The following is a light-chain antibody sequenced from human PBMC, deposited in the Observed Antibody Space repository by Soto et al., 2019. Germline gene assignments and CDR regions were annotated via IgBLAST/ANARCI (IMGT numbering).Light chain of an antibody. CDR2: LDSDGSH. J-gene: IGLJ2*01. CDR3: QPWGTGIHVV. V-gene: IGLV4-69*01. Sequence: VLTQSPSASASLGASVKLTCTLSSGHSSYAIAWHQQQPEKGPRYLMKLDSDGSHTKGDAIPDRFSGSSSGAERYLTISSLRSEDEADYYCQPWGTGIHVVFGGGTKLTVL. CDR1: SGHSSYA.